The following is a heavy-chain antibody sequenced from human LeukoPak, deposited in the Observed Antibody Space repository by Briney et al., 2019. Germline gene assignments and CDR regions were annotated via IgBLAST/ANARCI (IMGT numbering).Heavy chain of an antibody. D-gene: IGHD3-10*01. CDR1: GFTFSREW. J-gene: IGHJ3*02. Sequence: PGGSLRLSCAASGFTFSREWMHWVRQAPGKGLEWVSSISGSSSYIYYTDSVKGRFTISRDNAKNSLYLQMNSLRAEDTAVYYCARDYGSGSYYIDAFDIWGQGTMVTVSS. CDR3: ARDYGSGSYYIDAFDI. CDR2: ISGSSSYI. V-gene: IGHV3-21*01.